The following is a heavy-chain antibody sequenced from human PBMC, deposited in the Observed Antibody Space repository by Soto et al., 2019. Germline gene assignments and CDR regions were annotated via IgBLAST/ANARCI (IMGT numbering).Heavy chain of an antibody. CDR1: GFTFSSYA. CDR2: ISYDGSNK. V-gene: IGHV3-30-3*01. J-gene: IGHJ4*02. D-gene: IGHD6-13*01. CDR3: ARDDSSSWSYFDY. Sequence: QVQLVESGGGVVQPGRSLRLSCAASGFTFSSYAMHWVRQAPGKGLEWVAVISYDGSNKYYADSVKGRFTISRDNSKNTLYRQMNSLRAEDTAVYYCARDDSSSWSYFDYWGQGTLVTVSS.